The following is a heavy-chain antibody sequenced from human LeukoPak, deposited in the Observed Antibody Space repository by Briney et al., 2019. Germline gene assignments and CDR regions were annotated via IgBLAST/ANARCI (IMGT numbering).Heavy chain of an antibody. V-gene: IGHV1-2*02. CDR3: ARRSTSSWSWFDP. CDR2: INPNSGDT. CDR1: GYTFTGYY. Sequence: ASVKVSCKASGYTFTGYYMHWVRQAPGQGLEWMGWINPNSGDTNYAQKFQGRVTMTRDTSISTAYMELSSLRSDDTAVYYGARRSTSSWSWFDPWGQGTLVTVSS. D-gene: IGHD6-6*01. J-gene: IGHJ5*02.